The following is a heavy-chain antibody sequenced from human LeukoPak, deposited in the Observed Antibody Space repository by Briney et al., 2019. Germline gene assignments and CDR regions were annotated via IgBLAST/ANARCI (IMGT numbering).Heavy chain of an antibody. V-gene: IGHV1-8*02. J-gene: IGHJ4*02. CDR1: GYTFTSYD. Sequence: GASVKVSCKASGYTFTSYDINWVRQATGQGLEWMGWVNPNSGNTGYAQKFQGRVTMTRNTSISTAYMELSSLRSEDTAVYYCARAHTDYHILTGYYEFDYWGQGTLVTVSS. CDR2: VNPNSGNT. CDR3: ARAHTDYHILTGYYEFDY. D-gene: IGHD3-9*01.